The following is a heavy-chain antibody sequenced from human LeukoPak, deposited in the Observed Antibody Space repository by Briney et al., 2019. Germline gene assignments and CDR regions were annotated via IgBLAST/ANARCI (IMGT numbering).Heavy chain of an antibody. J-gene: IGHJ4*02. D-gene: IGHD2-15*01. CDR3: ARHECGGSCYPEDY. CDR2: ISYSGST. CDR1: GVSISTYS. V-gene: IGHV4-59*08. Sequence: SETLSLTCTVSGVSISTYSWSWIRQPPGKGLEWIGYISYSGSTSYNPSLRSRVTISVVTSKNQFSLKLSSVTAADTAVYYCARHECGGSCYPEDYWGQGTLVTVSS.